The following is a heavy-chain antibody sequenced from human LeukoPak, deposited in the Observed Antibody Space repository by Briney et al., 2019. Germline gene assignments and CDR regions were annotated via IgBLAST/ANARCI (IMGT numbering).Heavy chain of an antibody. CDR2: IWYDGSNK. D-gene: IGHD4-17*01. J-gene: IGHJ5*02. CDR1: GIPFSSFG. Sequence: PGGSLRLSCAAPGIPFSSFGMHWLRQAPGKGLEWVAFIWYDGSNKYYADSVKGRFTISRDNSTNTLYLQMNSLTAEDTAVYYCARDGTVTAGPFDPWGGGTLVTVSS. CDR3: ARDGTVTAGPFDP. V-gene: IGHV3-33*01.